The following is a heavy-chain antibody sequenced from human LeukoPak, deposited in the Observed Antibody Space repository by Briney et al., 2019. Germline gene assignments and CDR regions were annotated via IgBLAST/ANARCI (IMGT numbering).Heavy chain of an antibody. CDR2: INHSGST. Sequence: PSETLSLTCAVYGGSFSGYYWSWIRQPPGKGLEWIGEINHSGSTNYNPSLRSRVTISVDTSKNQFSLKLSSVTAADTAVYYCARGREPPSGLVVAATPISFDYWGQGTLVTVSS. J-gene: IGHJ4*02. V-gene: IGHV4-34*01. CDR1: GGSFSGYY. D-gene: IGHD2-15*01. CDR3: ARGREPPSGLVVAATPISFDY.